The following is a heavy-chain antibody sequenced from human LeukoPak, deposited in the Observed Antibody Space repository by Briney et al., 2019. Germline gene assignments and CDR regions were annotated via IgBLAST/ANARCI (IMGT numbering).Heavy chain of an antibody. V-gene: IGHV1-2*02. CDR1: GYTFTGYY. CDR3: ARDRGVVDRDDAFDI. Sequence: GASVKASCKASGYTFTGYYMHWVRQAPGQGLEWMGWINPNSGGTNYAQKFQGRVTMTRDTSISTAYMELSRLRSDDTAVYYCARDRGVVDRDDAFDIWGQGTMVTVSS. J-gene: IGHJ3*02. D-gene: IGHD3-22*01. CDR2: INPNSGGT.